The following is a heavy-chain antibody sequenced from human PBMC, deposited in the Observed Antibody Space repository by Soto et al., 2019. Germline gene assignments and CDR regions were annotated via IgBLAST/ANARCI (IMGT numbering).Heavy chain of an antibody. CDR3: ARGTGVDTAPAVYFDY. CDR1: GGSVSSDSAA. V-gene: IGHV6-1*01. D-gene: IGHD5-18*01. Sequence: PSQTLSLTCAISGGSVSSDSAAWNWIRQSPSRGLEWLGRTYYRSKWYNDYAVSVKSRITINPDTSKNQFSLQLNSVTPEDTAVYYCARGTGVDTAPAVYFDYWGQGTLVTVSS. CDR2: TYYRSKWYN. J-gene: IGHJ4*02.